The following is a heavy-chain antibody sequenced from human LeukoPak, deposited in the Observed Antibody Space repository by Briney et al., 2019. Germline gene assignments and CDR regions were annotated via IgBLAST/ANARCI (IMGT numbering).Heavy chain of an antibody. CDR2: ISSSGSTI. CDR1: GFTFSSYE. CDR3: AREPLGYCTNGVCYNAYYGMDV. D-gene: IGHD2-8*01. Sequence: GGSLRLSCAASGFTFSSYEVNWVRQAPGKGLEWVSYISSSGSTIYYADSVKGRFTISRDNAKNSLYLQMNSLRAEDTAVYYCAREPLGYCTNGVCYNAYYGMDVWGQGTTVTVSS. V-gene: IGHV3-48*03. J-gene: IGHJ6*02.